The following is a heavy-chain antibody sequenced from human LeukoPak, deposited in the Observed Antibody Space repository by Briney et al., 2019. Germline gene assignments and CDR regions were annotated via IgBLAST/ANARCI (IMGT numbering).Heavy chain of an antibody. CDR1: GFTLGSYW. CDR2: IDTDERST. D-gene: IGHD3-10*01. Sequence: GGSLRLSCAASGFTLGSYWMHWVPHAPGKGLVCVSRIDTDERSTNYADFVKGRFTISRDNAKNTLYLQMNSLRAEDTAVYYCARVGTGSWYFDLWGRGTLVTFSS. V-gene: IGHV3-74*01. CDR3: ARVGTGSWYFDL. J-gene: IGHJ2*01.